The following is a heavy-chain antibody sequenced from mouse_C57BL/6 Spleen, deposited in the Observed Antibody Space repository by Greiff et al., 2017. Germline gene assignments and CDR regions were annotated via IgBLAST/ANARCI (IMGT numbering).Heavy chain of an antibody. V-gene: IGHV1-15*01. D-gene: IGHD1-1*01. J-gene: IGHJ2*01. CDR1: GYTFTDYE. CDR2: IDPETGGT. Sequence: QVQLQQSGAELVRPGASVTLSCKASGYTFTDYEMHWVKQTPVHGLEWIGAIDPETGGTAYNQKFKGKAILTADKSSSTAYMELRSLTSEDSAVYYCTRSFYYGSSPYYFDYWGQGTTLTVSS. CDR3: TRSFYYGSSPYYFDY.